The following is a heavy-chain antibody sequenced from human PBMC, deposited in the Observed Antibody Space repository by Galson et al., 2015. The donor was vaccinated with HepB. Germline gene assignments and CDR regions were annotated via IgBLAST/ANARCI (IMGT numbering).Heavy chain of an antibody. CDR2: ISGSTDST. V-gene: IGHV3-23*01. J-gene: IGHJ4*02. D-gene: IGHD4-17*01. Sequence: SLRLSCAASGLTFSSYAMSWVRQAPGKGLEWASTISGSTDSTYYADSVKGRFTISRDISKNTLYLQMNSLRAEDTAIYYCAKLSTNGDYVDYWGQGTLVTVSS. CDR3: AKLSTNGDYVDY. CDR1: GLTFSSYA.